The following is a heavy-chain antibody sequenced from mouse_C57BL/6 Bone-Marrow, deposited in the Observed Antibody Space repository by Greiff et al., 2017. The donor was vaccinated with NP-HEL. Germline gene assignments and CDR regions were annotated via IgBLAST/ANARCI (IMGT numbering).Heavy chain of an antibody. CDR3: ARFYGNYRYFDV. D-gene: IGHD2-1*01. CDR2: INPSSGYT. CDR1: GYTFTSYT. J-gene: IGHJ1*03. V-gene: IGHV1-4*01. Sequence: QVQLKESGAELARPGASVKMSCKASGYTFTSYTMHWVKQRPGQGLEWIGYINPSSGYTKYNQKFKDKATLTADKSSSTAYMQLSSLTSEDSAVYYCARFYGNYRYFDVWGTGTTVTVSS.